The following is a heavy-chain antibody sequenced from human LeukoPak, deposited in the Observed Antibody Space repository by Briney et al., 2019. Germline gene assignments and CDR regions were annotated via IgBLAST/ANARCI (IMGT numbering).Heavy chain of an antibody. CDR2: ISSSSSYI. D-gene: IGHD3-10*01. CDR3: GESGTGDFDY. V-gene: IGHV3-21*01. CDR1: GFTFSSCS. J-gene: IGHJ4*02. Sequence: GGSLRLSCAASGFTFSSCSMNWVRQAPGKGLEWVSSISSSSSYIYYADSVKGRFTISRDNAKNSLYLQMNSRRAEDTAVYYCGESGTGDFDYWGQGTLVTVSS.